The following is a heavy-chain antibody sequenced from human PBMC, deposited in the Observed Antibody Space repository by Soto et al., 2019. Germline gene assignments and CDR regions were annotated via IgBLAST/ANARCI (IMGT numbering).Heavy chain of an antibody. J-gene: IGHJ4*02. D-gene: IGHD3-22*01. CDR2: IKREADGGTT. V-gene: IGHV3-15*01. CDR1: GFTFADAW. CDR3: TTGLSNGYYNFDY. Sequence: EMPLVESGGGLVQPGGSLRLSCAASGFTFADAWMSWVRQAPGRGLEWVGRIKREADGGTTDYAAPVKGRTTISRDDSKNTLYLQMNSLKTEDTAVYYCTTGLSNGYYNFDYWGQGTPVTVSS.